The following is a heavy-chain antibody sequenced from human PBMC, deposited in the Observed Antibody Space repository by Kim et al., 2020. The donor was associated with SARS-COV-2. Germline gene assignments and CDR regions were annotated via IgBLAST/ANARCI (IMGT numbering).Heavy chain of an antibody. CDR3: ARPSDISSLGGFDS. V-gene: IGHV4-39*01. D-gene: IGHD6-13*01. J-gene: IGHJ4*02. Sequence: SPQRKSRVTISVDTSKNQFSLKLSSVTAADTAVYYCARPSDISSLGGFDSWGQGTLVTVSS.